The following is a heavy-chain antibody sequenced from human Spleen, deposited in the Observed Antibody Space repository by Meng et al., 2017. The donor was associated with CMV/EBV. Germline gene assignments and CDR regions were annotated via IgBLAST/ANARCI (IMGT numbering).Heavy chain of an antibody. D-gene: IGHD3-22*01. V-gene: IGHV3-21*01. J-gene: IGHJ4*02. CDR1: GFAFNSYN. Sequence: GGSLRLSCAASGFAFNSYNMNWVRQAPGKGLEWVSAITSTNTYIYYADSVKGRFAISRHNARNSLYLQINSLRVEDTAVYYCARGQSSHYYYDTTYVDGIFDYWGQGTLVTVSS. CDR3: ARGQSSHYYYDTTYVDGIFDY. CDR2: ITSTNTYI.